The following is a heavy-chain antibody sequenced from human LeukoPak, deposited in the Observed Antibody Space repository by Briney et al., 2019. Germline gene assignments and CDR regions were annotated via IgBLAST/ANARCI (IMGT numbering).Heavy chain of an antibody. CDR3: ARNLSSACNWEFEY. CDR1: GYTFTGYF. D-gene: IGHD7-27*01. Sequence: ASVKVSCKASGYTFTGYFMQWVRQAPGQGLEWMGRINPNSGDTNYAQNFQGRVTMTRDTSISTAYMELSRLRSDDTAVYYCARNLSSACNWEFEYWAKGTRSTVSS. CDR2: INPNSGDT. J-gene: IGHJ4*02. V-gene: IGHV1-2*06.